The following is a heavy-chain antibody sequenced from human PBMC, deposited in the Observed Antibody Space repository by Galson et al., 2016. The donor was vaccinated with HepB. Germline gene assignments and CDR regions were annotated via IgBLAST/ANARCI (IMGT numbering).Heavy chain of an antibody. Sequence: SLRLSCAASGFIFSSYPMYWIRQIPGKGLEWVALISFDGSNKFYGDSVKGRFTISRDNSEDTLNLQMDSLRVEDTAVYYCARGLGRKLMYHYGMDVCGQGTTVIVSS. CDR1: GFIFSSYP. J-gene: IGHJ6*02. CDR3: ARGLGRKLMYHYGMDV. CDR2: ISFDGSNK. V-gene: IGHV3-30*04. D-gene: IGHD1-26*01.